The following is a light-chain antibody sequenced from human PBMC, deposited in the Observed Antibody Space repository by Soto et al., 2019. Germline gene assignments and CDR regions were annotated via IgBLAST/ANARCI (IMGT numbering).Light chain of an antibody. Sequence: TLLTQSPSSLSASVEDRVTITCRASQGIDSSLAWYQKKPGKAPKLLIFAASSLQSGVPSRFSGSGSGTDFTLTIRSMQTEDFANYYCQQLNDYPITFGQGTRLEIK. CDR2: AAS. CDR1: QGIDSS. J-gene: IGKJ5*01. V-gene: IGKV1-9*01. CDR3: QQLNDYPIT.